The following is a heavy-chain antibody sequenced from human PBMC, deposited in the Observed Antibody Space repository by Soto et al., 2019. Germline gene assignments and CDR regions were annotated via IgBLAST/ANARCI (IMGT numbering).Heavy chain of an antibody. CDR1: GFTFSSYA. Sequence: GGSLILSCAASGFTFSSYAMSWVRQAPGKGLEWVSAISGSGGSTYYADSVKGRFTISRDNSKNTLYLQMNSLRAEDTAVYYCAKDGRLNLYAFDIWGQGTMVTVSS. J-gene: IGHJ3*02. CDR3: AKDGRLNLYAFDI. V-gene: IGHV3-23*01. CDR2: ISGSGGST.